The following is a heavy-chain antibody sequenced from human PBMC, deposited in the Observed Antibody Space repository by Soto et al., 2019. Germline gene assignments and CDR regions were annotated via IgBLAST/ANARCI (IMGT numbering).Heavy chain of an antibody. J-gene: IGHJ4*01. V-gene: IGHV3-11*06. CDR2: ISSSSSYT. D-gene: IGHD3-9*01. CDR3: ARYYDILTGNEYYFDY. CDR1: GFTFSDYY. Sequence: PGGSLRLSCAASGFTFSDYYMSWIRQAPGKGLEWVSYISSSSSYTNYADSVKGRFTISRDNAKNSLYLQMNSLRAEDTAVYYCARYYDILTGNEYYFDYCGQRTRVTVSS.